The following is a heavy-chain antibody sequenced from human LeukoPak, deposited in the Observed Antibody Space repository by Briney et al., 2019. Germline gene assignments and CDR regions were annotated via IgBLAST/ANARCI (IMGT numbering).Heavy chain of an antibody. CDR1: GGSISGSSYY. CDR2: ILYSGST. Sequence: PSETLSLTCTVSGGSISGSSYYWGWIRQPPGKGLEWIGSILYSGSTYYNPSLKSRVTISVDTSKNQFSLRLSSVTAADTAVYYCVRGYSADYWGQGTLVTVSS. J-gene: IGHJ4*02. CDR3: VRGYSADY. D-gene: IGHD5-18*01. V-gene: IGHV4-39*01.